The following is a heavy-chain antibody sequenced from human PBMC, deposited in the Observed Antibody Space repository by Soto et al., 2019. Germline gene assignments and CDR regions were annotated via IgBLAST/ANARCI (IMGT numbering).Heavy chain of an antibody. CDR3: GSSASPDAY. D-gene: IGHD3-22*01. CDR2: INSGSTSV. J-gene: IGHJ4*02. Sequence: EVQLVESGGGLVQPGGSLRLSCVASGFIFNSYSMNWVRQAPGMGLEWISYINSGSTSVFYADSVKGRFTISRDNAKNSLYLQMNSLRAEDTAVYYCGSSASPDAYWGQGTLVTVSS. CDR1: GFIFNSYS. V-gene: IGHV3-48*01.